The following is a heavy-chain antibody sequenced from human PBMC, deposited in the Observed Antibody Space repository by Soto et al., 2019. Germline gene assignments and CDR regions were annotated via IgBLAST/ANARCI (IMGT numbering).Heavy chain of an antibody. V-gene: IGHV3-48*03. D-gene: IGHD3-16*01. CDR3: ARYYDYSGYFDH. CDR1: GFTFSSYD. J-gene: IGHJ4*02. Sequence: PXGSLRLSCSASGFTFSSYDMNWSRQAPGKGLEWVSYIISSGSTIYYADSVKGRFTISRDNAKNSLYLQMNSRRAEDTAVYYCARYYDYSGYFDHWGQGTLVTVSS. CDR2: IISSGSTI.